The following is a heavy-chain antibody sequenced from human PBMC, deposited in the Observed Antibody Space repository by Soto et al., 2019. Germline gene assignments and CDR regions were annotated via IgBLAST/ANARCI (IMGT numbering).Heavy chain of an antibody. J-gene: IGHJ3*01. V-gene: IGHV3-23*05. CDR2: IGYSGTNT. CDR3: EKYFSRQWLARDAFDF. CDR1: GFTFSSFA. Sequence: EVQLLESGGVLVQPGGSLRLSCAASGFTFSSFAMSWVRQAPGKGLEWISGIGYSGTNTYYTDSVKGRFTISRYNSKSALYLQMNILSVEDTAVYYCEKYFSRQWLARDAFDFWGQWTMVTVYS. D-gene: IGHD6-19*01.